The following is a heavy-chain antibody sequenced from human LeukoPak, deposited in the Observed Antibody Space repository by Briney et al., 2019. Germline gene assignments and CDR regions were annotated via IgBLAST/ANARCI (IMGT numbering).Heavy chain of an antibody. CDR2: IIPIFGTA. Sequence: SVKVSCKASGGTFSSYAISWVRQAPGQGLEWMGGIIPIFGTANYAQKFQGRVTITADESTSPAYMELSSLRSEDTAVYSCARDLGEADIVVVPAANDPHYYYYGMAVWGQGTTVTVS. V-gene: IGHV1-69*13. J-gene: IGHJ6*02. D-gene: IGHD2-2*01. CDR3: ARDLGEADIVVVPAANDPHYYYYGMAV. CDR1: GGTFSSYA.